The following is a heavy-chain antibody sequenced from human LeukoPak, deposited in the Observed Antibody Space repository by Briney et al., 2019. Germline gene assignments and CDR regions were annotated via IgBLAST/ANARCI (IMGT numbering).Heavy chain of an antibody. V-gene: IGHV1-24*01. J-gene: IGHJ5*02. CDR2: VDPDDGQR. D-gene: IGHD1-26*01. CDR3: AAVSGHYTLLDA. CDR1: GYTLNDIS. Sequence: GASVKVSCKISGYTLNDISMHWVRQPPGKGLEWMGGVDPDDGQRVYAQKFQGRVTMTEDSSTNTAYMELSRLRSEDTAVYYCAAVSGHYTLLDAWGQGALVTVPT.